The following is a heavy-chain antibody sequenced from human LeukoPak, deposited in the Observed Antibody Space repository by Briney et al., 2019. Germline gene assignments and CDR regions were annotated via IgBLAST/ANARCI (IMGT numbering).Heavy chain of an antibody. V-gene: IGHV4-39*07. CDR3: ARVDTMIVGGLDY. J-gene: IGHJ4*02. CDR1: GGSITSSSYY. CDR2: IYYTGGT. D-gene: IGHD3-22*01. Sequence: SETLSLTCSVSGGSITSSSYYWGWIRQPPEKGLEWIGSIYYTGGTSYSPSLKSRVTMSVDTSKNQFSLKLSSVTAADTAVYYCARVDTMIVGGLDYWGQGTLVTVSS.